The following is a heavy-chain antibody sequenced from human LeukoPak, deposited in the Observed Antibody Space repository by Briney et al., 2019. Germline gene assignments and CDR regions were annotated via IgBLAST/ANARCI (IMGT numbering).Heavy chain of an antibody. V-gene: IGHV1-18*01. CDR2: ISAYNGNT. CDR1: GYTFTSYG. J-gene: IGHJ4*02. CDR3: ARGGPAARLITFGGVTDY. Sequence: ASVKVPCKASGYTFTSYGISWVRQAPGQGLEWMGWISAYNGNTNYAQKLQGRVTMTTDTSTSTAYMELRNLRSDDTAVYYCARGGPAARLITFGGVTDYWGQGTLVTVSS. D-gene: IGHD3-16*01.